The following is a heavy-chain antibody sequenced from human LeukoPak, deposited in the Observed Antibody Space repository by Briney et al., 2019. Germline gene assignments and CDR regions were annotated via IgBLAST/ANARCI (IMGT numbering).Heavy chain of an antibody. D-gene: IGHD6-13*01. V-gene: IGHV3-74*01. CDR2: ISSDGSTT. CDR3: ARREGSSWYYFDY. J-gene: IGHJ4*02. Sequence: GGSLRLSCAASGFTFSNSWMHWVRQAPGKGLIWISLISSDGSTTIYADSVKGRFTISRDNAKNTLYLQMDSLRPEDTAVYHCARREGSSWYYFDYWGQGTLVTVSS. CDR1: GFTFSNSW.